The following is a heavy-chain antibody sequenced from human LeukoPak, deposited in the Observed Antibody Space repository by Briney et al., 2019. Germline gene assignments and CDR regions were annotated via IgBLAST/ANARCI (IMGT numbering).Heavy chain of an antibody. D-gene: IGHD3-3*01. CDR3: ARGRVGDFWSGFPDWLDP. V-gene: IGHV4-30-4*01. Sequence: SQTLSLTCTVSGGSISSGDYYWSWIRQPPGKGLEWIGYIYYSGSTYYNPSLKSRVTISVDTSKNQFSLKLSSVTAADTAVYYCARGRVGDFWSGFPDWLDPWGQGTLVTVSS. J-gene: IGHJ5*02. CDR2: IYYSGST. CDR1: GGSISSGDYY.